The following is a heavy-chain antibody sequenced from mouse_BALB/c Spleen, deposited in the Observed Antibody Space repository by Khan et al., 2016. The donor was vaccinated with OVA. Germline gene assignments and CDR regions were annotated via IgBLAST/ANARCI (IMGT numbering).Heavy chain of an antibody. CDR1: GYSFTSYY. J-gene: IGHJ3*01. D-gene: IGHD2-3*01. CDR2: IDPFSGGT. V-gene: IGHV1S135*01. CDR3: TRHGYFAWFTY. Sequence: EVQLQESGPELMKPGASVKISCKASGYSFTSYYIHWVMQSHGKSLEWIGYIDPFSGGTTYNQKFQGQATLTVDKSSSTADIHLSNLTAVDSAVYYCTRHGYFAWFTYWGQGTLVTVSA.